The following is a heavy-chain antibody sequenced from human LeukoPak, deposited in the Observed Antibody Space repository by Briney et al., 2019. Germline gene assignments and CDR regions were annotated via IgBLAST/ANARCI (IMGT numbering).Heavy chain of an antibody. V-gene: IGHV4-34*01. D-gene: IGHD6-13*01. Sequence: PSETLSLTCAVYGGSFSGYYWSWIRQPPGKGLEWIGEINHSGSTNYNPSLKSRVAISVDTSKNQFSLKLSSVTAADTAVYYCARDPMSSSWLSLAWFDPWGQGTLVTVSS. CDR1: GGSFSGYY. CDR2: INHSGST. CDR3: ARDPMSSSWLSLAWFDP. J-gene: IGHJ5*02.